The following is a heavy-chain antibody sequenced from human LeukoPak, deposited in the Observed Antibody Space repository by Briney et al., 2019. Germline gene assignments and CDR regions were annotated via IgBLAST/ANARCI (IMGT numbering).Heavy chain of an antibody. Sequence: ASVKVSCKASGGTFSSYAISWVRQAPGQGLEWMGRIIPILGIANYAQKFQGRVTITADKSTSTAYMELSSLRSEDTAVYYCARHIGYSSSWLTSWGQGTLVTVSS. CDR3: ARHIGYSSSWLTS. V-gene: IGHV1-69*04. CDR2: IIPILGIA. CDR1: GGTFSSYA. D-gene: IGHD6-13*01. J-gene: IGHJ4*02.